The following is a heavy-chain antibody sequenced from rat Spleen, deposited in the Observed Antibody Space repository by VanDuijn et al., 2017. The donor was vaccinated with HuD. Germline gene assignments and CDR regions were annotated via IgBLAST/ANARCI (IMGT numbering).Heavy chain of an antibody. CDR3: TTSTGSPFDY. Sequence: EVDLVESGGGLVQPGRSMNLSCEPSGFTFSYHGMAWVRQAPTKGLEWVASISTSGDSTDYRDSVKGRFTISRDNAESTLFLQMDSLRSEDTATYYCTTSTGSPFDYWGQGVMVTVSS. J-gene: IGHJ2*01. D-gene: IGHD5-1*01. CDR1: GFTFSYHG. V-gene: IGHV5-25*01. CDR2: ISTSGDST.